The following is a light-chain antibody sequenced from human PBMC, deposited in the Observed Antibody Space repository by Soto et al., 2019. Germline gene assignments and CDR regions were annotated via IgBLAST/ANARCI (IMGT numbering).Light chain of an antibody. V-gene: IGKV3-20*01. CDR1: QSVRSRQ. Sequence: EIVLTQSPGTLSLSPGERATLSCRASQSVRSRQLAWYQQKPGQSPRLLIYGASTRASGISDRFSGSGSGTDFTVTISGLEPQDFGVCCCQQYGSYFKSFGQGTQVPIK. J-gene: IGKJ1*01. CDR3: QQYGSYFKS. CDR2: GAS.